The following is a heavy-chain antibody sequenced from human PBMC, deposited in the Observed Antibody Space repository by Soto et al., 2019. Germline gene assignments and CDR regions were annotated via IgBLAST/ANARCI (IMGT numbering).Heavy chain of an antibody. V-gene: IGHV4-34*01. D-gene: IGHD6-19*01. Sequence: SETLSLTCAVYGGSFSGYYWTWIRQPPGTGLEWIGEINHSGSTNYNPSLKSRVTISVDTSKNQFSLKLTSVTAADTAVYYCARDYHSGGAFDIWGQGTMVT. CDR2: INHSGST. CDR1: GGSFSGYY. CDR3: ARDYHSGGAFDI. J-gene: IGHJ3*02.